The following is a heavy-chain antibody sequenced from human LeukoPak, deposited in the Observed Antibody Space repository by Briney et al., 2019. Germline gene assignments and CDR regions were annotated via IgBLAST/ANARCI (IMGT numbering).Heavy chain of an antibody. D-gene: IGHD7-27*01. Sequence: KPSETLSLTCAVSGASITSHPWNWVRQPPGEGLEWIGEMYNSGTSTFKPSLRSRVIMFFDESKNHFSLKLNSVTAADTAVYYCARGGNWDFDYWGQGVLVIVSS. CDR3: ARGGNWDFDY. CDR2: MYNSGTS. J-gene: IGHJ4*02. CDR1: GASITSHPW. V-gene: IGHV4-4*02.